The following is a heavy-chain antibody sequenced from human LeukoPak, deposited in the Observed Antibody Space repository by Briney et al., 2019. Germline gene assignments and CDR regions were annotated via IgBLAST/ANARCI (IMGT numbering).Heavy chain of an antibody. CDR2: ISAYNGDT. Sequence: ALVKVSCKASGYMFTSYGISWVRQAPGQGLEWMGWISAYNGDTEYSHKFQGRVTMTTDTSTSTAYMELRSLRSDDTAVYYCARVRRIAAAGAEYFQHWGQGTLVTVSS. CDR3: ARVRRIAAAGAEYFQH. D-gene: IGHD6-13*01. J-gene: IGHJ1*01. CDR1: GYMFTSYG. V-gene: IGHV1-18*01.